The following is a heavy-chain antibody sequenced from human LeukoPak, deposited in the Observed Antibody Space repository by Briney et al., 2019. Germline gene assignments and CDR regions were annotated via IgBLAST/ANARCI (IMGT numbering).Heavy chain of an antibody. CDR2: IYYSGST. CDR3: AGYPPYYYYYMDV. CDR1: GGSISSSSYY. J-gene: IGHJ6*03. Sequence: SETLSLTCTVSGGSISSSSYYWGWIRQPPGKGLEWIGSIYYSGSTYYNPSLKSRVTMSVDTSKNQFSLKLSSVTAADTAVYYCAGYPPYYYYYMDVWGKGTTVTVSS. D-gene: IGHD5-18*01. V-gene: IGHV4-39*07.